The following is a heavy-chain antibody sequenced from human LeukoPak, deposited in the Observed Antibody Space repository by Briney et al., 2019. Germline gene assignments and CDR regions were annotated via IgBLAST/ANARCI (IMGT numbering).Heavy chain of an antibody. V-gene: IGHV4-30-2*01. D-gene: IGHD1-26*01. CDR3: ARDIAVISGSHDAFDI. J-gene: IGHJ3*02. CDR2: IYHSGST. CDR1: GGSISSGGYY. Sequence: SQTLSLTCTVSGGSISSGGYYWSWIRQPPGKGLEWIGYIYHSGSTYYNPSLKSRVTISVDRSKHQFSLKLSSVTAADTAVYYCARDIAVISGSHDAFDIWGQGTMVTVSS.